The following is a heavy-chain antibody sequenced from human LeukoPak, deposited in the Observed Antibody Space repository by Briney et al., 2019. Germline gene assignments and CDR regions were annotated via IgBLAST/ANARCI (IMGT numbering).Heavy chain of an antibody. CDR1: GFTFSSYW. V-gene: IGHV3-7*01. Sequence: PGGSLGLSCVASGFTFSSYWMTWVRQAPGKGLEWVANIKQDGSEKYYVDSVKGRFTISRDDAKNSLYLQMNSLRAEDTAVYYCARDRSRSLYWGQGTLVTVSS. CDR2: IKQDGSEK. J-gene: IGHJ4*02. D-gene: IGHD1-26*01. CDR3: ARDRSRSLY.